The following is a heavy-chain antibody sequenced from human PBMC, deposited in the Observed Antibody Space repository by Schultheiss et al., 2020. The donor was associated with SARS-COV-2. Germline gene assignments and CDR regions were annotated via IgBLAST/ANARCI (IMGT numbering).Heavy chain of an antibody. CDR2: ISSSGSTI. D-gene: IGHD4-17*01. Sequence: GSLRLSCAASGFTFSSYEMNWVRQAPGKGLEWVSYISSSGSTIYYADSVKGRFTISRDNAKNSLYLQMNSLRAEDTAVYYCATGDYDDGALDYWGQGTLVTVSS. CDR1: GFTFSSYE. J-gene: IGHJ4*02. V-gene: IGHV3-48*03. CDR3: ATGDYDDGALDY.